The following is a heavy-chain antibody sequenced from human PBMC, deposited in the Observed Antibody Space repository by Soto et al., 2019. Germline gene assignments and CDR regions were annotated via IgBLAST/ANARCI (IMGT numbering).Heavy chain of an antibody. CDR2: IYDSGST. V-gene: IGHV4-30-2*01. CDR3: ARGVLAAAGSRCLFDY. Sequence: QLQLQESGSGLVKPSQTLSLTCAVSGGSISSGDYSWSWIRQPPGKGLEWIGYIYDSGSTHYNPSLKSRAPISVDRSKNQFSLKLNSVTAADTAVYYCARGVLAAAGSRCLFDYWGQGTLVTVSS. J-gene: IGHJ4*02. D-gene: IGHD6-13*01. CDR1: GGSISSGDYS.